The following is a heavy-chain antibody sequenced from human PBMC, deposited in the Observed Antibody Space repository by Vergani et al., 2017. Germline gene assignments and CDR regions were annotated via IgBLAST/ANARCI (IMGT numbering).Heavy chain of an antibody. V-gene: IGHV4-59*01. D-gene: IGHD3-9*01. Sequence: QVQLQESGPGLVKPSETLSLTCTVSGGSISTYYWSWIRQPPGKGLGWIGYIDYSGSTNYNPSLQSRVTISVDTSKNQFSLKLGSVTAADTAVYYCERRSGIVYEIFSGSQYFFDFWCQETLVTVSS. CDR3: ERRSGIVYEIFSGSQYFFDF. CDR2: IDYSGST. J-gene: IGHJ4*02. CDR1: GGSISTYY.